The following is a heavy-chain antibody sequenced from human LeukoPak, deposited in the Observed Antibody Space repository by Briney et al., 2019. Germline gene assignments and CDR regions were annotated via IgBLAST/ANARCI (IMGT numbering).Heavy chain of an antibody. CDR1: GFTFSTHG. J-gene: IGHJ6*02. D-gene: IGHD6-6*01. V-gene: IGHV3-33*01. CDR3: ARGMGGSSFYYNYGMDV. Sequence: PGGSLRLSCAASGFTFSTHGMHWVRQAPGKGLEWVAVMWFDGSKKYYADSVKGRFTISRDNSKNTLYLQMNSLRAKDTALYYCARGMGGSSFYYNYGMDVWGQGTTVTVSS. CDR2: MWFDGSKK.